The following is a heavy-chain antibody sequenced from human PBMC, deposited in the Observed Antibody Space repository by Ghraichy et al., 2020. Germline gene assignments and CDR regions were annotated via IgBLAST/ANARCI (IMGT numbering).Heavy chain of an antibody. CDR2: INPSGGST. Sequence: ASVKVSCKASGYTFTSYYMHWVRQAPGQGLEWMGIINPSGGSTSYAQKFQGRVTMTRDTSTSTVYMELSSLRSEDTAVYYCARDHGQVSYDSSGYYLDYWGQGTLVTVSS. CDR1: GYTFTSYY. CDR3: ARDHGQVSYDSSGYYLDY. J-gene: IGHJ4*02. D-gene: IGHD3-22*01. V-gene: IGHV1-46*01.